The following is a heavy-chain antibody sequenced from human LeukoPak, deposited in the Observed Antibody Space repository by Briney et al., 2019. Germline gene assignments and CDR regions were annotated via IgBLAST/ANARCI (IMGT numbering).Heavy chain of an antibody. V-gene: IGHV3-30*02. CDR1: GFTFSSYG. J-gene: IGHJ4*02. Sequence: GGSLRLSCAASGFTFSSYGMHWVRQAPGKGLEWVAFIRYDGSNKYYTDSVKGRFTISRDNSKNTLYLQMNSLRAEDTAVYYCARHHYDSSGYYYDDYWGQGTLVTVSS. D-gene: IGHD3-22*01. CDR2: IRYDGSNK. CDR3: ARHHYDSSGYYYDDY.